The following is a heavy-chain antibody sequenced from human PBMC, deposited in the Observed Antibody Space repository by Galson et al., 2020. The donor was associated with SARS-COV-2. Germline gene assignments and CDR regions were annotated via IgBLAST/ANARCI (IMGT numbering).Heavy chain of an antibody. J-gene: IGHJ6*03. CDR1: GVTFSSYA. Sequence: GESLKISCVASGVTFSSYAMQWVRQAPGKGLEWVAVISFDGSNKYCADSVKGRFTISRDNSKYTLYLQMNSLRAEDTAVYYCASGPDYYYMDVWGKGATVT. CDR3: ASGPDYYYMDV. CDR2: ISFDGSNK. V-gene: IGHV3-30*04.